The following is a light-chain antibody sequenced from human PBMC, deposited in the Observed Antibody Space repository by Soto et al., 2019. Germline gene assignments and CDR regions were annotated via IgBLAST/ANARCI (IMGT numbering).Light chain of an antibody. CDR3: QQYDNWPWT. J-gene: IGKJ1*01. CDR1: QRVTTGY. CDR2: DAS. Sequence: DIVLTQSPGTLSFSPGERATLSCRATQRVTTGYLAWYQQKPGQAPRLLIYDASTRATGFPARFSGSGSGTDFTLTISSLQSEDFAVYYCQQYDNWPWTFGQGTKVDIK. V-gene: IGKV3-15*01.